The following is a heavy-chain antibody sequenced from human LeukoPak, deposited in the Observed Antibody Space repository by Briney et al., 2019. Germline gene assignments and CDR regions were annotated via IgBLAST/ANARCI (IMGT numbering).Heavy chain of an antibody. CDR3: AKLVAPVVAPYYYDYYGMDV. V-gene: IGHV3-23*01. D-gene: IGHD2-2*01. CDR1: GFTFNRFG. CDR2: LSGGGETP. J-gene: IGHJ6*02. Sequence: PGGSLRLSCAASGFTFNRFGMSWVRQSPGKGLEWVSTLSGGGETPNYADSVKGRFTISRDNSKNTLYLQMNSLGVEDTAVYCCAKLVAPVVAPYYYDYYGMDVWGHGTSVTVSS.